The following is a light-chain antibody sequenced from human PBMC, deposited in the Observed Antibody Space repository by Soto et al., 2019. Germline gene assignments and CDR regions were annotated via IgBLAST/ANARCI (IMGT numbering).Light chain of an antibody. CDR3: QQYNSFSLFT. CDR2: DAS. CDR1: QNIDSR. V-gene: IGKV1-5*01. J-gene: IGKJ3*01. Sequence: DIPMAQSPSTLSASVGDRVTITCRASQNIDSRLAWYQQKPGKPPKLLVYDASTLERGVTSTFSGSGSGTDFTLTISSLQPEEFATYYCQQYNSFSLFTFGPGTKVETK.